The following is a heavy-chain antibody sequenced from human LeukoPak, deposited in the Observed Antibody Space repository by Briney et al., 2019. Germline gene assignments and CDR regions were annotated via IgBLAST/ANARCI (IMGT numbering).Heavy chain of an antibody. CDR1: GFTFSSYG. CDR2: ISYDGSNK. Sequence: GGSLRLSCAASGFTFSSYGMHWVRQAPGKGLEWVAVISYDGSNKYCADSVKGRFTISRDNSKNTLYLQMNSLRAEDTAIYYCAKSQISAAGLFDYWGQGTLVTVSS. J-gene: IGHJ4*02. D-gene: IGHD6-13*01. CDR3: AKSQISAAGLFDY. V-gene: IGHV3-30*18.